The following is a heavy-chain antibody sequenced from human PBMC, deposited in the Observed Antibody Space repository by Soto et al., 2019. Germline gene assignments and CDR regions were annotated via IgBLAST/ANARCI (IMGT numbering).Heavy chain of an antibody. CDR3: ARVKYYGSGSYYKIGSGYYQPYGMDV. D-gene: IGHD3-10*01. CDR1: GGSISSYY. J-gene: IGHJ6*02. V-gene: IGHV4-59*01. Sequence: SETLSLTCTVSGGSISSYYWSWIRQPPGKGLEWIGYIYYSGSTNYNPSLKSRVTISVDTSKNQFSLKLSSVTAADTAVYYCARVKYYGSGSYYKIGSGYYQPYGMDVWGQGTTVTVSS. CDR2: IYYSGST.